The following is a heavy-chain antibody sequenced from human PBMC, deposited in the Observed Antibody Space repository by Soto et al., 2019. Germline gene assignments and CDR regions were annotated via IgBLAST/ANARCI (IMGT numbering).Heavy chain of an antibody. CDR3: ASAEDCSSTSCIIGFGP. Sequence: ASVKVSCKVSGYTLTELSMHWVRQAPGEGLEWMGGFDPEDGETIYAQKFQGRVTMTEDTSTDTAYMELSSLRSEDTAVYYCASAEDCSSTSCIIGFGPLGKGTRGSAPQ. D-gene: IGHD2-2*01. CDR1: GYTLTELS. V-gene: IGHV1-24*01. CDR2: FDPEDGET. J-gene: IGHJ5*02.